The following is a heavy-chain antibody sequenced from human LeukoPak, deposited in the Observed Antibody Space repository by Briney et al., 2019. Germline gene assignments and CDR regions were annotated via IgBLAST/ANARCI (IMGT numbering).Heavy chain of an antibody. D-gene: IGHD3-22*01. CDR2: IWYDGSNK. CDR3: ARNYYDSSGYYYHDY. Sequence: TGGSLRLSCAASGFTFSSYGMHWVRQAPGKGMECVAVIWYDGSNKYYADSVKGRFTISRDNSKNTLYLQMNSLRAEDTAVYYCARNYYDSSGYYYHDYWGQGTLVTVSS. V-gene: IGHV3-33*01. J-gene: IGHJ4*02. CDR1: GFTFSSYG.